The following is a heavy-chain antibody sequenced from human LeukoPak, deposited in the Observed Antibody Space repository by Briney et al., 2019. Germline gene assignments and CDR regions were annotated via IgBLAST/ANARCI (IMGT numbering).Heavy chain of an antibody. J-gene: IGHJ6*02. CDR3: ARDWRLWSGYYMYYFGMDV. CDR1: GGSISSYY. V-gene: IGHV4-59*01. Sequence: RTSETLSLTCTVSGGSISSYYWSWIRQPPGKGLEWIGYIYYSGSTNYNPSLKSRVTISVDTSKNQFSLKLSSVTAADTAVYYCARDWRLWSGYYMYYFGMDVWGQGTTVTVSS. D-gene: IGHD3-3*01. CDR2: IYYSGST.